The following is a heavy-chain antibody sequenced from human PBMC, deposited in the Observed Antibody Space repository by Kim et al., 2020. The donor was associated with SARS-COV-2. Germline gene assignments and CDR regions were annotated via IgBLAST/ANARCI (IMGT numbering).Heavy chain of an antibody. CDR1: GYIFTSYA. CDR3: ARDRGRLWFGELSSYYYGMDV. V-gene: IGHV7-4-1*02. J-gene: IGHJ6*02. CDR2: INTNTGNP. D-gene: IGHD3-10*01. Sequence: ASVKVSCKASGYIFTSYAMNWVRQAPGQGLEWMGWINTNTGNPTYAQGFTGRFVFSLDTSVSTAYLQISSLKAEDTDVYYCARDRGRLWFGELSSYYYGMDVWGQGTTVTVSS.